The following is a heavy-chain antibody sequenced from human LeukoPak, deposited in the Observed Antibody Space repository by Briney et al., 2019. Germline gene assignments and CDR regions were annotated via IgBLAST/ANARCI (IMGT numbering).Heavy chain of an antibody. Sequence: PSETLSLTCTVSGYSISSGYYWGWIRPPPGKGLEWIGNIYHSGSTYYNPSLKSRVTISVDTSKNQFSLKLSSVTAADTAVYYCARDQSLGAYYDFWSGYRRELPIDYWGQGTLVTVSS. CDR2: IYHSGST. J-gene: IGHJ4*02. CDR3: ARDQSLGAYYDFWSGYRRELPIDY. V-gene: IGHV4-38-2*02. D-gene: IGHD3-3*01. CDR1: GYSISSGYY.